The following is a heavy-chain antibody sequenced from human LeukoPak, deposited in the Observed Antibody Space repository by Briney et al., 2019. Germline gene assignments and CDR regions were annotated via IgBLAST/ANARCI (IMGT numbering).Heavy chain of an antibody. CDR1: GGSFSGYY. J-gene: IGHJ4*02. V-gene: IGHV4-34*01. Sequence: SETLSLTCAVYGGSFSGYYWSWIRQPPGKGLEWIGEINHSGSTNYNPSLKSRVTISVDTSKNQFSLKLSSVTAADTAVYYCARGPNYYDSSGYYFFDYWGQGTLVTISS. CDR3: ARGPNYYDSSGYYFFDY. CDR2: INHSGST. D-gene: IGHD3-22*01.